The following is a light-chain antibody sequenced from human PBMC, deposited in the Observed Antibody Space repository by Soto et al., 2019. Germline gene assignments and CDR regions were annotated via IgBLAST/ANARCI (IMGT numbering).Light chain of an antibody. Sequence: DIVMTHSPYSLAVSLGERATINCNSSQSVLYSSNNKNYLAWYKQKPGQPPKLLISWASTRESGVPDRFSGSGYGTNFTLTISSLQAEDVAVYYCQQYYSTLITFGQGTRLEIK. CDR1: QSVLYSSNNKNY. V-gene: IGKV4-1*01. CDR2: WAS. CDR3: QQYYSTLIT. J-gene: IGKJ5*01.